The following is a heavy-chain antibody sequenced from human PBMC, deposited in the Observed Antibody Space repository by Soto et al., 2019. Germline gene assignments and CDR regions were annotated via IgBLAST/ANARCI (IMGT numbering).Heavy chain of an antibody. CDR3: TAYSLKGH. D-gene: IGHD3-16*01. Sequence: EEQLVESGGDLVQPGGSLRLSCAASGFTVSNNYMSWVRQAPGKGLEWVSLIYSGGSTYYADSVKGRFTISRDSSKKTLYLQINSLRARDWAMYYLTAYSLKGHWRPGPRVTFPS. CDR1: GFTVSNNY. CDR2: IYSGGST. J-gene: IGHJ4*02. V-gene: IGHV3-66*01.